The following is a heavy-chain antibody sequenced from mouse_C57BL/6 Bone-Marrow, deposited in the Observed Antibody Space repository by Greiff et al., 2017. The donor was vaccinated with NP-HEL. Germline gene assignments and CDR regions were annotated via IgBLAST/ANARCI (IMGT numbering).Heavy chain of an antibody. J-gene: IGHJ1*03. V-gene: IGHV2-9*01. D-gene: IGHD1-1*01. Sequence: QVQLQQSGPGLVAPSQSLSITCTVSGFSLTSYGVDWVRQPPGKGLEWLGVIWGGGSTNYNSALMSRLSISKDNSKSQVFLKMNSLQTDDTAMYCCAKRFYYGSSYDWYFDVWGTGTTVTVSS. CDR1: GFSLTSYG. CDR3: AKRFYYGSSYDWYFDV. CDR2: IWGGGST.